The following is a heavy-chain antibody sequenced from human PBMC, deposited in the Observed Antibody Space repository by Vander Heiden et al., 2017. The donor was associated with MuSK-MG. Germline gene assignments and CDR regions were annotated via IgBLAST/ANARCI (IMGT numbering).Heavy chain of an antibody. CDR3: ARDPGSSASFDY. Sequence: QVQLQQSGPGLVKPSQTLSLTCAISGDSVSTNSAAWNWIRQSPSRGLGWLGRTYYRSQWFNDYAPSVKSRITINPDTSKNRFSLQLNSVTPEDTAVYYCARDPGSSASFDYWGQGTLVTVSS. D-gene: IGHD1-26*01. CDR1: GDSVSTNSAA. J-gene: IGHJ4*02. CDR2: TYYRSQWFN. V-gene: IGHV6-1*01.